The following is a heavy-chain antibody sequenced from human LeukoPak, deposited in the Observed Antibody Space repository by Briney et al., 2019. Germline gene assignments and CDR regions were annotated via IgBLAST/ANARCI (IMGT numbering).Heavy chain of an antibody. CDR2: IYHSGST. CDR1: GGSISSSNW. V-gene: IGHV4-4*02. CDR3: ARLAVVSYDAFDI. J-gene: IGHJ3*02. D-gene: IGHD2-21*01. Sequence: SETLSLTCAVSGGSISSSNWWSWVRQPPGKGLEWIGEIYHSGSTNYNPSLRSRVTISVDKSKNQFSLKLSSVTAADTAVYYCARLAVVSYDAFDIWGQGTMVTVSS.